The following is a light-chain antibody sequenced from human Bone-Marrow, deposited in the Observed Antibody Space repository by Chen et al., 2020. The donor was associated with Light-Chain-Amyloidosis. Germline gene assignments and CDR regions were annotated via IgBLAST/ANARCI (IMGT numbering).Light chain of an antibody. V-gene: IGLV2-23*02. CDR2: EVN. Sequence: QSALTQPASVSGSPGQSITISCTGSSSDVGNYNLVSWYQQHPGKAPKLMIFEVNKRPSGVPNRFSGSKSGNTASLTISGLLAEDEADYHCGSYAGSNTVVFGGGTKLTVL. CDR3: GSYAGSNTVV. J-gene: IGLJ2*01. CDR1: SSDVGNYNL.